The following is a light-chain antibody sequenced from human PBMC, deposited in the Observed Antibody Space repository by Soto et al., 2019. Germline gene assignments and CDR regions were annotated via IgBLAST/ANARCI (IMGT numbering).Light chain of an antibody. CDR1: QSISSW. CDR2: KAS. J-gene: IGKJ1*01. Sequence: DIQMTQSPSTLSASVGDRVTLTCRASQSISSWLAWYQKKPGKAPKLLIYKASSLESGVPSRFSGSGSETELTLTISSLQPDDFATYYCQQYNSYSPWTFGQGTKVDIK. V-gene: IGKV1-5*03. CDR3: QQYNSYSPWT.